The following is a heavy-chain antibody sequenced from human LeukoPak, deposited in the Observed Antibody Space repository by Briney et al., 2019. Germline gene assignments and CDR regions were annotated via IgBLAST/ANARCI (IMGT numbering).Heavy chain of an antibody. CDR3: AKGACTSTGCPSDY. CDR2: ITHGGDST. CDR1: GFTFGRYS. V-gene: IGHV3-23*01. J-gene: IGHJ4*02. Sequence: GGSLRLSCAASGFTFGRYSMSWVRQAPGKGLEWVSGITHGGDSTYYADSVKGRSTISRDNSKNTLYLQMNSLRAEDTAVYYCAKGACTSTGCPSDYWGLGTLVTVSS. D-gene: IGHD2-2*01.